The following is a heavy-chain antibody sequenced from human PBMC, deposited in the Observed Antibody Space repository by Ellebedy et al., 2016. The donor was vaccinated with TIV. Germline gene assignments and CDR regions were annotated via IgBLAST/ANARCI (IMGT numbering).Heavy chain of an antibody. D-gene: IGHD1/OR15-1a*01. CDR2: ISGSGGNT. Sequence: PGGSLRLSCAASGFTFSTYAMSWVRQAPGKGLEWVSVISGSGGNTYYADSVKGRFTISRDNSRNTVYLQMNSLRPEDAAVYYCARDRPISGKTSWCFDYWGQGSLVTVSS. CDR3: ARDRPISGKTSWCFDY. V-gene: IGHV3-23*01. J-gene: IGHJ4*02. CDR1: GFTFSTYA.